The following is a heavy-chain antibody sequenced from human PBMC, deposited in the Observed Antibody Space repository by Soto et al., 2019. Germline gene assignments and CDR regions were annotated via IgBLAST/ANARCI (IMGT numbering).Heavy chain of an antibody. Sequence: QVQLQESGPGLVKPSQTLSLTCTVSGGSISSGGYYWSWIRQHPGKGLEWIGYIYYSGSTYYNPSLKSRVTXXVXTXXNQFSLKLSSVTAADTAVYYCARDRCSGGSCYHRQWGQGTLVTVSS. D-gene: IGHD2-15*01. CDR1: GGSISSGGYY. CDR3: ARDRCSGGSCYHRQ. J-gene: IGHJ4*02. V-gene: IGHV4-31*03. CDR2: IYYSGST.